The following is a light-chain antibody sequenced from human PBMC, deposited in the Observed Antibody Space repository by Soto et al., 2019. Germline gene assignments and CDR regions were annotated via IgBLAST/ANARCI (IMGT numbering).Light chain of an antibody. V-gene: IGLV2-14*01. Sequence: QSVLTQAASVSGSPGQSITISCTGTSSDVGGYNHVSWYQQHPGKAPKLMIYDVSNRPSGVSNRFSGSKSGNTASLTISGLQAEDEADYYCSSYTSSSTYVFGTGTKVTVL. CDR2: DVS. J-gene: IGLJ1*01. CDR3: SSYTSSSTYV. CDR1: SSDVGGYNH.